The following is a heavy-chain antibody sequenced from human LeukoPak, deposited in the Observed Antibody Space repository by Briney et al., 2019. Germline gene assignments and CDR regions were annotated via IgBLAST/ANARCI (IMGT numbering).Heavy chain of an antibody. D-gene: IGHD5-18*01. J-gene: IGHJ4*02. CDR1: GYTFTTYA. CDR3: ARERPLIPGYTYYYSEY. V-gene: IGHV7-4-1*02. CDR2: INTNTGNP. Sequence: GASVKVSCKASGYTFTTYALKWVRQAPGPGLEWMWWINTNTGNPTYYQAYTGQFLFSFDTSVSTAYLQISSLKTEDAAVYYCARERPLIPGYTYYYSEYWVQGTLVTDS.